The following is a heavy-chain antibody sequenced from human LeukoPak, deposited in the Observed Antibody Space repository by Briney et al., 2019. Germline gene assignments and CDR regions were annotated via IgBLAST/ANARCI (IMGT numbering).Heavy chain of an antibody. CDR3: AKSRYSATWYDS. J-gene: IGHJ5*01. CDR2: ISSGGKST. CDR1: GFTFSSYA. V-gene: IGHV3-23*01. Sequence: GGSLRLSCAASGFTFSSYAMSWVRQAPGKGLEWVSAISSGGKSTYYADSVKGRFTISRDNSKDTLYLQMNSLRAEDTAVYYCAKSRYSATWYDSWGQGTLVTVSS. D-gene: IGHD6-13*01.